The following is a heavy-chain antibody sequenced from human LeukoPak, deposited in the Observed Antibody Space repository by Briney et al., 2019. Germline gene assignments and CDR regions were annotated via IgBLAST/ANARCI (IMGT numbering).Heavy chain of an antibody. CDR1: GGSFSGYY. J-gene: IGHJ6*02. V-gene: IGHV4-34*01. CDR2: INHSGST. CDR3: ARGPMTHYYYGMDV. Sequence: ETLSLTCAVYGGSFSGYYWSWIRQPPGKGLEWIGEINHSGSTNYNPSLKSRVTISVDTSKNQFSLKLSSVTAADTAVYYCARGPMTHYYYGMDVWGQGTTVTVSS.